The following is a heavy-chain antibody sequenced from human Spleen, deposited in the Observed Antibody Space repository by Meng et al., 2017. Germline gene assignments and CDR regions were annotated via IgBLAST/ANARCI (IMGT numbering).Heavy chain of an antibody. V-gene: IGHV1-8*02. D-gene: IGHD4-23*01. Sequence: QVQLVQSGAEVKKPGASVKVSCKAPGYTFTSYGIRWVRQAPGQGLAWMGWVNPNSGDTGYAQNFQGRVTMTRSTSISTAYMELSSLRSEDTAVYFCATGDYGGNWGYWGQGTLVTVSS. J-gene: IGHJ4*02. CDR1: GYTFTSYG. CDR2: VNPNSGDT. CDR3: ATGDYGGNWGY.